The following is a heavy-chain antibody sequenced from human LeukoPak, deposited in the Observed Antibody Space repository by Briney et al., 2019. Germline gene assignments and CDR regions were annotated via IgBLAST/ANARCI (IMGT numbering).Heavy chain of an antibody. Sequence: SQTLSLTCAISGDSVSGNSAAWNWIRQSPSRGLEWLGRTYYRSKWYNDYAVSVKSRITINPDTSKNQFSLQLNSVTPEDTAVYYCARDEGEYSSSGVEVYYYYYGMDVWGQGTTVTVSS. D-gene: IGHD6-6*01. CDR3: ARDEGEYSSSGVEVYYYYYGMDV. CDR1: GDSVSGNSAA. V-gene: IGHV6-1*01. CDR2: TYYRSKWYN. J-gene: IGHJ6*02.